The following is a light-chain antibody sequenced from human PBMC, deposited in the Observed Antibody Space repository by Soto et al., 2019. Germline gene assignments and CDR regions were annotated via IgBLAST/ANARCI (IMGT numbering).Light chain of an antibody. CDR3: QQYVTSPWA. J-gene: IGKJ1*01. CDR1: QSVSSY. CDR2: DAS. Sequence: EIVLTQSPATLSLSPGERATLSCRASQSVSSYLAWYQQKPGQAPRLLIYDASNRATGIPARFSGSGSGTDFILTISSLEPEDFAVYYCQQYVTSPWAFGQGTKVAIE. V-gene: IGKV3-11*01.